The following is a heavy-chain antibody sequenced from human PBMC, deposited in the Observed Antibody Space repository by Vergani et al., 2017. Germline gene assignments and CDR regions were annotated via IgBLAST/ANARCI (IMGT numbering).Heavy chain of an antibody. J-gene: IGHJ5*02. Sequence: VQLVESGGGVVQPGRSLRLSCAASGFTFSSYGMHWVRKAPGKGLEWVSGINWNGGSTGYADSVKGRFTISRDNAKTSLYLQMNRLRAEDTALYHCARGDYGDTSAYWFDPWGQGTLVTVSS. CDR1: GFTFSSYG. CDR2: INWNGGST. D-gene: IGHD4-17*01. V-gene: IGHV3-20*01. CDR3: ARGDYGDTSAYWFDP.